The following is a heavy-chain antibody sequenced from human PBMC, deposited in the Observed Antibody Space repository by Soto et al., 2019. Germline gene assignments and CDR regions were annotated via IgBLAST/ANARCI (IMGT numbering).Heavy chain of an antibody. Sequence: GESLKISCKGSGYSFTSYWIGWVRQMSGKGLEWMGIIYPGDSDTRYSPSFQGQVTISADKSISTAYLQWSSLKASDTAMYYCARHEIGTVTTSVYYYYGMDVWGQGTTVTVSS. CDR1: GYSFTSYW. CDR3: ARHEIGTVTTSVYYYYGMDV. J-gene: IGHJ6*02. D-gene: IGHD4-17*01. V-gene: IGHV5-51*01. CDR2: IYPGDSDT.